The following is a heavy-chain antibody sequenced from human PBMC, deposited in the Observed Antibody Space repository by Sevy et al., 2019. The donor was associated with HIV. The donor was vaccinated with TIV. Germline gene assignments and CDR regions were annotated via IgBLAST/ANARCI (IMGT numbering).Heavy chain of an antibody. Sequence: SETLSLTCTVSGGSISSSSYYWGWIRQPPGKGLEWIGSIYYSGSTYYNPSLKSRVTISVDTSKNQFSLKLSSVTAADTAVYYCARHIRGWYYWNWFDPWGQGTLVTVSS. CDR1: GGSISSSSYY. V-gene: IGHV4-39*01. D-gene: IGHD6-19*01. J-gene: IGHJ5*02. CDR3: ARHIRGWYYWNWFDP. CDR2: IYYSGST.